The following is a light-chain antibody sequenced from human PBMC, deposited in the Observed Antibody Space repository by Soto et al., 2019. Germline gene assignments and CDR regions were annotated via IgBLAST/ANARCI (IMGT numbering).Light chain of an antibody. V-gene: IGKV3-20*01. CDR1: QSVSSN. J-gene: IGKJ1*01. CDR2: AAS. CDR3: QDYGTSWT. Sequence: EIVMTQSPGTLSLSPGERATLSCRASQSVSSNLAWYQQKPGQAPRLLIYAASSRATGIPDRFSGSGSGTDFTLTINRLEPEDFAVYYCQDYGTSWTFGQGTKVDNK.